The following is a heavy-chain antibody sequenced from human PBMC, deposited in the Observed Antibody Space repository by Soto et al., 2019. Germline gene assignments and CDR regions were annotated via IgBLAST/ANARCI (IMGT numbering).Heavy chain of an antibody. CDR3: TTLHGEGGWGYYGMDV. CDR2: IKTTSADGTT. V-gene: IGHV3-15*07. Sequence: EVQLVESGGGLVNRGGSLRLSCEASGFSFNNAWMNWVRQAPGKGLEWVGRIKTTSADGTTDYAAPVKGRFTISSDDSKSMVYLQMKGLKIENTAVYYCTTLHGEGGWGYYGMDVWGQGTTVTVSS. CDR1: GFSFNNAW. D-gene: IGHD2-21*01. J-gene: IGHJ6*02.